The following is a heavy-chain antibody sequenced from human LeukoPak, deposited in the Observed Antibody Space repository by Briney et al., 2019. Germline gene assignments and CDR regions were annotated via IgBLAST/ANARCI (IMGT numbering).Heavy chain of an antibody. Sequence: GASVKVSCKASGYTFTSYGISWVRQAPGQGLEWMGWISAYNGNTNYAQKLQGRVTMTTDTSTSTAYMELRSLRSDDTAVYYCARGSDYYDSSAYRYWGQGTLVTVSS. CDR1: GYTFTSYG. CDR2: ISAYNGNT. J-gene: IGHJ4*02. CDR3: ARGSDYYDSSAYRY. D-gene: IGHD3-22*01. V-gene: IGHV1-18*01.